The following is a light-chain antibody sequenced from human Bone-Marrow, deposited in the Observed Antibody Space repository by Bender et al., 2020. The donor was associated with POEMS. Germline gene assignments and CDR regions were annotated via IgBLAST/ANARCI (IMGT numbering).Light chain of an antibody. CDR2: DDG. J-gene: IGLJ3*02. V-gene: IGLV3-21*02. CDR3: QVWDVVSDHVL. Sequence: SYVLTQPPSVSVAPGQTATITCGGDNIGRRIVQWYQQKPGQAPVLVVYDDGDRPSGLPERFSGSNSGNTATLTISRVEAGDEADYFCQVWDVVSDHVLFGGGTKLTVL. CDR1: NIGRRI.